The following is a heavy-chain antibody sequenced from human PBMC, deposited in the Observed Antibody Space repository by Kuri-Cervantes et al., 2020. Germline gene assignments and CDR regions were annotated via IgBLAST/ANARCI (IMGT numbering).Heavy chain of an antibody. D-gene: IGHD6-19*01. CDR1: GGTFSSYA. CDR3: ARDHKRRPIAVAGSQMEEDY. Sequence: ASVKVSCKASGGTFSSYAISWVRQAPGQGLEWMGWISAYNGDTNYAQKLQGRVTMTTDTSTSTAYMELRSLRSDDTAVYYCARDHKRRPIAVAGSQMEEDYWGQGTLVTVSS. CDR2: ISAYNGDT. J-gene: IGHJ4*02. V-gene: IGHV1-18*01.